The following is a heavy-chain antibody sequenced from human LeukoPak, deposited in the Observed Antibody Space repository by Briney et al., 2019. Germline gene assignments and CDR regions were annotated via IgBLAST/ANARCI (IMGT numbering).Heavy chain of an antibody. D-gene: IGHD2-8*01. J-gene: IGHJ4*02. Sequence: PGESLRLSCAASGFNFRSHAMSWVRQAPGKGLEWVSVISNGGAGTCYADSVKGRFTISRDNSKSTLYLQMSSLRAEDTAVYYCAKDHGTNVYDPFDYWGQGTLVTVSS. V-gene: IGHV3-23*01. CDR1: GFNFRSHA. CDR3: AKDHGTNVYDPFDY. CDR2: ISNGGAGT.